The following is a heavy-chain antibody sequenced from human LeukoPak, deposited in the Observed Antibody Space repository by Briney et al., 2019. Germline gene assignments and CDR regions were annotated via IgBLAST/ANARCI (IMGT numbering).Heavy chain of an antibody. V-gene: IGHV3-30*18. CDR3: AKANFDY. Sequence: PGRSLRLSRAASGFTFSSYGMHWVRQAPGKGLEWVAVISYDGSNKYYADSVKGRFTISRDNSKNTLYLQMNSLRAEDTAVYYCAKANFDYWGQGTLVTVSS. CDR1: GFTFSSYG. J-gene: IGHJ4*02. CDR2: ISYDGSNK.